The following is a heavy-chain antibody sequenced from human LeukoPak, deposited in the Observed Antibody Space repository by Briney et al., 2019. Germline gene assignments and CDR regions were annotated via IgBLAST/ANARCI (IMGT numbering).Heavy chain of an antibody. V-gene: IGHV3-21*01. D-gene: IGHD4-23*01. CDR1: GFTFSSYS. CDR3: SRERMATVVSGMDF. Sequence: GGSLRLSCAASGFTFSSYSMNWVRQAPGRGVEWVSSISSSSSYIYYADSVKGRFPIPRDNAKNPLHLQMNSLRAEDTAVDYCSRERMATVVSGMDFWGQGTLITVSS. J-gene: IGHJ4*02. CDR2: ISSSSSYI.